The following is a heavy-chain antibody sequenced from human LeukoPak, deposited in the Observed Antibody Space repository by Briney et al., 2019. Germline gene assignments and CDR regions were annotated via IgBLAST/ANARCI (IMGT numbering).Heavy chain of an antibody. CDR1: GFTFSSYE. CDR3: ARESPNYVAFDI. Sequence: GGSLRLSCAVSGFTFSSYEMNWVRQAPGKGLEWVSYISSSGSTIYYADSVKGRFTISRDNAKNSLYLQMNSLRAEDTAVYYCARESPNYVAFDIWGQGTMVTVSS. D-gene: IGHD1-7*01. V-gene: IGHV3-48*03. J-gene: IGHJ3*02. CDR2: ISSSGSTI.